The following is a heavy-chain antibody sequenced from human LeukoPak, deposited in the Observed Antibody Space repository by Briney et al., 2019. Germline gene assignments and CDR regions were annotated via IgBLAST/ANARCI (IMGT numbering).Heavy chain of an antibody. D-gene: IGHD3-10*01. J-gene: IGHJ4*02. V-gene: IGHV3-23*01. CDR3: ARYGSGSYYPPPLDY. CDR1: GFTFSSYA. Sequence: PGGSLRLSCAASGFTFSSYAMSWVRQAPGKGLEWVSVISGGGGSTYYADSVKGRFTISRDNAKNSLYLQMNSLRAEDTAVYYCARYGSGSYYPPPLDYWGQGTLVTVSS. CDR2: ISGGGGST.